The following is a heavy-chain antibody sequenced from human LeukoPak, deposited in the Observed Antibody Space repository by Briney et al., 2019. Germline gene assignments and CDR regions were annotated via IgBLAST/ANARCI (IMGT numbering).Heavy chain of an antibody. CDR2: ITSSSDTI. CDR3: ARVWCSSTSCYESGVGY. CDR1: GFTFSSYE. V-gene: IGHV3-48*01. J-gene: IGHJ4*02. Sequence: GGSLRLSCAASGFTFSSYEMNWVRQAPGKGLEWVAFITSSSDTISYADSVKGRFTISRDNAKSSLYLQMDGLRAEDTAVYYCARVWCSSTSCYESGVGYWGQGTLVTVSS. D-gene: IGHD2-2*01.